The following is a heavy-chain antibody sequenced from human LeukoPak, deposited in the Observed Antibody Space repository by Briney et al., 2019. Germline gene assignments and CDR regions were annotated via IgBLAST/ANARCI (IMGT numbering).Heavy chain of an antibody. CDR2: INIGDGNT. CDR1: GYPFTYYA. CDR3: AKERLGSGGSCYNF. D-gene: IGHD2-15*01. J-gene: IGHJ4*02. V-gene: IGHV1-3*04. Sequence: GASVQVSCKACGYPFTYYAIHWVRQARGQRLEGMGWINIGDGNTRYSQKFQGRVTITRDTSANSAYMELSGLRSEDTAVYYCAKERLGSGGSCYNFWGLGTLVTVSS.